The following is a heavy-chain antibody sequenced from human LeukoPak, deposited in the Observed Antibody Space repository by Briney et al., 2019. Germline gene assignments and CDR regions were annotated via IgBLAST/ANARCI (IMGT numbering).Heavy chain of an antibody. CDR2: TSYDERNK. Sequence: GGSLRLSCAASGFTFSSNAMHWVRQAPGKGLEWVAATSYDERNKYYGDSVRGRFTISRDNSKNTLYLQMNSLRVEDTAAYYCARGWDNNDSSGYTAWGQGTLVTVSS. CDR1: GFTFSSNA. J-gene: IGHJ4*02. CDR3: ARGWDNNDSSGYTA. D-gene: IGHD3-22*01. V-gene: IGHV3-30*04.